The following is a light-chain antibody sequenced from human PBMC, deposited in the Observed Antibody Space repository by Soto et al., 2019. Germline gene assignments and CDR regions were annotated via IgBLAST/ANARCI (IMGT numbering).Light chain of an antibody. Sequence: DIPMTQSPSTLSASVGDRVTITCRASQTINTWLAWYQQKPGKAPKLLIYKASSLEGGVPSRFSGSGSGTEFTLTISSLQPDDFATYYCQQYNSYWTFGQGTKVEIK. CDR3: QQYNSYWT. J-gene: IGKJ1*01. V-gene: IGKV1-5*03. CDR1: QTINTW. CDR2: KAS.